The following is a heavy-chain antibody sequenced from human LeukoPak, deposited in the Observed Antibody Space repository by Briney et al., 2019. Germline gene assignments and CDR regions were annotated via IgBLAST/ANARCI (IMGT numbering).Heavy chain of an antibody. V-gene: IGHV1-18*01. CDR1: GYTFTSYG. CDR3: ARGDRSGYSSGWYYYYYMDV. Sequence: ASVKVSCKASGYTFTSYGISWVRQAPGQGLEWMGWISAYNGNTNYAQKLRGRVTMTTDTSTSTAYMELRSLRSDDTAVYYCARGDRSGYSSGWYYYYYMDVWGKGTTVTVSS. J-gene: IGHJ6*03. D-gene: IGHD6-19*01. CDR2: ISAYNGNT.